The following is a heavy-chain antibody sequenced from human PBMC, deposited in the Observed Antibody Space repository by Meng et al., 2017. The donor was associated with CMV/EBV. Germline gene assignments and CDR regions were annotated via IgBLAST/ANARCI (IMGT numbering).Heavy chain of an antibody. J-gene: IGHJ6*02. CDR2: IIPILGIA. D-gene: IGHD1-7*01. V-gene: IGHV1-69*10. CDR3: ASAGDITGTGRDYDYYYGMDV. Sequence: SVKVSCKASGGTFSSYAISWVRQAPGQGLEWMGGIIPILGIANYAQKFQGRVTITADKSTSTAYMELSSLRSEDTAVYYCASAGDITGTGRDYDYYYGMDVWGQGTTVTVSS. CDR1: GGTFSSYA.